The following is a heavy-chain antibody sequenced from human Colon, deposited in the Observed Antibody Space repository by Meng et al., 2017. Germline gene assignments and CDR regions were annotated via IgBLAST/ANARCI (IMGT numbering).Heavy chain of an antibody. V-gene: IGHV3-11*01. Sequence: GESLKISCAASGFTFSDYYMSWIRQAPGKGLEWVSYISSSGSTIYYADSVKGRLTISRDNAKNSLYLQMNSLRAEDTAVYYCARDGSSSSAYYYYGMDVWGQGTTVTVSS. CDR3: ARDGSSSSAYYYYGMDV. D-gene: IGHD6-6*01. CDR2: ISSSGSTI. CDR1: GFTFSDYY. J-gene: IGHJ6*02.